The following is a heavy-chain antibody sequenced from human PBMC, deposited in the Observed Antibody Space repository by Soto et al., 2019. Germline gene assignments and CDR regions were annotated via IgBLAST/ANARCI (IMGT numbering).Heavy chain of an antibody. Sequence: QVQLVQSGAEVKKPGASVKVSCKASGYTFTRYYMHWVRQAPGQGLEWMGIINPSGGTTRYAQKFQGRATMTRDTSTSTVYMELSILRSEDTAVYYCARIAYCGGDCYSGHFDLWGRGTLVTVSS. D-gene: IGHD2-21*02. CDR3: ARIAYCGGDCYSGHFDL. CDR1: GYTFTRYY. CDR2: INPSGGTT. J-gene: IGHJ2*01. V-gene: IGHV1-46*01.